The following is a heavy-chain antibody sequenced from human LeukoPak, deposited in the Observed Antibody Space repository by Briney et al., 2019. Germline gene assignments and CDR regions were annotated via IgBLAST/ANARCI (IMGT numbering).Heavy chain of an antibody. Sequence: SETLSLTCAVYGGSFSGYYWSWIRQPPGKGLEWIGEINHSGSTNYNPSLKSRVTISVDTSKNQFSLKLSSVTVADTAVYYCASRIVPSSDFDYWGQGTLVSVSS. CDR3: ASRIVPSSDFDY. J-gene: IGHJ4*02. CDR1: GGSFSGYY. V-gene: IGHV4-34*01. D-gene: IGHD5-12*01. CDR2: INHSGST.